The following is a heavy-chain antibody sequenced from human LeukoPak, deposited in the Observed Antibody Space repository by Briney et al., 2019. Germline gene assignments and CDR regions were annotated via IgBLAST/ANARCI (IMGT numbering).Heavy chain of an antibody. Sequence: GSSLRLSCAASGFTFATYGMHWVRQGPGTGLEWVAIIWNDRSKQDYADSVTGRFTISRDNFKNTVSLQMSSLRAEDTAIYYCVKDIWNGNNRYFDYWGQGTLVTVSS. CDR3: VKDIWNGNNRYFDY. CDR2: IWNDRSKQ. CDR1: GFTFATYG. V-gene: IGHV3-33*06. J-gene: IGHJ4*02. D-gene: IGHD3-3*01.